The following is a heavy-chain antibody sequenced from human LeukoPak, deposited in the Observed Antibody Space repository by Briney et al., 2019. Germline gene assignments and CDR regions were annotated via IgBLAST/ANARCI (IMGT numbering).Heavy chain of an antibody. V-gene: IGHV1-2*02. Sequence: GASVKVSCKASGYTSTGYYMHWVRQAPGQGLEWMGWINPNSGGTNYAQKFQGRVTITRDTSISTAYMELSRLRSDDTAVYYCARVGNRMVRGVIHNWFDPWGQGTLVTVSS. CDR2: INPNSGGT. CDR1: GYTSTGYY. D-gene: IGHD3-10*01. CDR3: ARVGNRMVRGVIHNWFDP. J-gene: IGHJ5*02.